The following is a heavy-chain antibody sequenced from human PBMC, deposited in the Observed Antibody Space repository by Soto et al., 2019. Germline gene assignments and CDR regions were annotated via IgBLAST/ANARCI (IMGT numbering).Heavy chain of an antibody. Sequence: QVQLVQSGAEVKKPGASVKVSCKPSGYTFTSYGITWVRQAPGQGLEWMGWISAYNGNTNYAQKFQGRVTMTTDTHRSTAYMELRSLGSDDPAVYSCASGWFGEFVSQFDYWGQGPLVTVSS. CDR2: ISAYNGNT. D-gene: IGHD3-10*01. J-gene: IGHJ4*02. CDR3: ASGWFGEFVSQFDY. V-gene: IGHV1-18*01. CDR1: GYTFTSYG.